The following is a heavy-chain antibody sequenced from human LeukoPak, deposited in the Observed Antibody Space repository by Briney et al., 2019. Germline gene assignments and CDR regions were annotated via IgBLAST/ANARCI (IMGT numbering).Heavy chain of an antibody. Sequence: PSVTLSLTCTVSGGSIGSSTYYWGRIRQPPGMGLEWIGSMYYSGSTYYNPSLKSRITISVDTSKSQFSLKLRSVTAADTAVYYCAREMRSPRGGFDYWDQGTLVTVSS. CDR3: AREMRSPRGGFDY. J-gene: IGHJ4*02. D-gene: IGHD3-10*01. V-gene: IGHV4-39*07. CDR2: MYYSGST. CDR1: GGSIGSSTYY.